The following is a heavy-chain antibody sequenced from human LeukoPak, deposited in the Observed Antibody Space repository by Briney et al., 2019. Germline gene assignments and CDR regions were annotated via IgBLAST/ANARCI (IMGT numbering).Heavy chain of an antibody. D-gene: IGHD3-22*01. J-gene: IGHJ4*02. V-gene: IGHV4-59*13. CDR3: ARVPNYYDSSGYYD. Sequence: SETLSLTCTVSGGSISSYYWSWIRQPPGKGLEWIGYIYYSGSTNYNPSLKSRVTISVDTSKNQFSLKLSSVTAADTAAYYCARVPNYYDSSGYYDWGQGTLVTVSS. CDR1: GGSISSYY. CDR2: IYYSGST.